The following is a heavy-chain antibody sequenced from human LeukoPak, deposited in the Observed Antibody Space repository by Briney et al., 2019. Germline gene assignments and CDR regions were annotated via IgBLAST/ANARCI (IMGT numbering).Heavy chain of an antibody. CDR1: GITVSSNH. CDR2: ISSSSSYI. V-gene: IGHV3-21*01. J-gene: IGHJ4*02. CDR3: AKGQWLETDYFDY. D-gene: IGHD6-19*01. Sequence: PGGSLRLSCAASGITVSSNHMSWVRQAPGKGLEWVSSISSSSSYIYYADSVKGRFTISRDNAKNSLYLQMNSLRAEDTAVYYCAKGQWLETDYFDYWGQGTLVTVSS.